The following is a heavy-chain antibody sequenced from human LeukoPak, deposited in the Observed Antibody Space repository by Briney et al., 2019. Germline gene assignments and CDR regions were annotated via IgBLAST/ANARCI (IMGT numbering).Heavy chain of an antibody. CDR3: AREDMIVGSFAGVLDY. V-gene: IGHV4-61*02. Sequence: SETLSLTCTVSGGSISSSSYYWSWIRQPAGKGLEWIGRIYTSGSTNYNPSLKSRVTISVDTSKNQFSLKLSSVTAADTAVYYCAREDMIVGSFAGVLDYWGQGTLVTVSS. D-gene: IGHD3-22*01. CDR1: GGSISSSSYY. J-gene: IGHJ4*02. CDR2: IYTSGST.